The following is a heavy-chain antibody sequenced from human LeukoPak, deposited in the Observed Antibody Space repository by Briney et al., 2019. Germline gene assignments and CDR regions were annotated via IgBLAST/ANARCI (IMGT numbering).Heavy chain of an antibody. Sequence: GGSLRLSCAASGFTFDDYAMHWVRQAPGKGLEWVSLINGDGGSTYYADSVKGRFTISRDNSKNSLYLQMNSLRTEDTALYYCAKSIFGVVTPWYMDVWGKGTTVTVSS. CDR2: INGDGGST. CDR1: GFTFDDYA. J-gene: IGHJ6*03. D-gene: IGHD3-3*01. V-gene: IGHV3-43*02. CDR3: AKSIFGVVTPWYMDV.